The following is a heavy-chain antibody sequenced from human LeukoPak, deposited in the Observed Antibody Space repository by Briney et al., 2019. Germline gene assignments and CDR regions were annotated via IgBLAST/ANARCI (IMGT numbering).Heavy chain of an antibody. Sequence: GGSLRLSCAASGFTFSDYYMSWIRQAPGKGLEWVSYISSSSSYTNYADSVKGRFTISRDNAKNSLYLQMNSLRAEDTAVYYCARVRTIDSYCSGGSCYSGVGIDYWGQGTLVTVSS. D-gene: IGHD2-15*01. CDR3: ARVRTIDSYCSGGSCYSGVGIDY. CDR1: GFTFSDYY. V-gene: IGHV3-11*06. CDR2: ISSSSSYT. J-gene: IGHJ4*02.